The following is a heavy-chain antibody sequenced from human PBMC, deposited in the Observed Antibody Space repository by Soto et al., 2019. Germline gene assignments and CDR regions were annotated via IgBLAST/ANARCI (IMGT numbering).Heavy chain of an antibody. D-gene: IGHD3-10*01. CDR1: GFTFSSYG. V-gene: IGHV3-33*01. Sequence: QVQLVESGGGVVQPGRSLRLSCAASGFTFSSYGMHWVRQAPGKGLEWVAVIWYDGSNKYYADSVKGRFTISRDNSKNTLYLQMNSLRAEDTAVYYCARENGSGSDRAFDIWGQGTMVTVSS. J-gene: IGHJ3*02. CDR2: IWYDGSNK. CDR3: ARENGSGSDRAFDI.